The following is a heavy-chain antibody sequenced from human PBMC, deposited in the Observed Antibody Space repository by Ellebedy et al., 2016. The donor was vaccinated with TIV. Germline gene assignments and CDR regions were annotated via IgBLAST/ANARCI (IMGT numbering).Heavy chain of an antibody. Sequence: ASVKVSXXASGGTFSSYAISWVRQAPGQGLEWMGWINPNSGGTNYAQKFQGWVTMTRDTSISTAYMELSRLRSDDTAVYYCARDHARGDILTGKKDYYYYGMDVWGQGTTVTVSS. V-gene: IGHV1-2*04. CDR2: INPNSGGT. D-gene: IGHD3-9*01. CDR3: ARDHARGDILTGKKDYYYYGMDV. J-gene: IGHJ6*02. CDR1: GGTFSSYA.